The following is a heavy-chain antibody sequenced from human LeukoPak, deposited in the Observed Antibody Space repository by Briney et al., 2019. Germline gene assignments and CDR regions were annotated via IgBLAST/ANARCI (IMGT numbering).Heavy chain of an antibody. CDR3: ASDYGSESYHFDY. CDR2: ISSSSSYI. CDR1: GFTFSSYS. J-gene: IGHJ4*02. D-gene: IGHD3-10*01. V-gene: IGHV3-21*01. Sequence: PGGSLRLSCAASGFTFSSYSMHSVRQAPGKGLEWVSSISSSSSYIYYADSVKGRFTISRDNAKNSLYLQMNSLRAEDTAVYYCASDYGSESYHFDYWGQGTLVTVSS.